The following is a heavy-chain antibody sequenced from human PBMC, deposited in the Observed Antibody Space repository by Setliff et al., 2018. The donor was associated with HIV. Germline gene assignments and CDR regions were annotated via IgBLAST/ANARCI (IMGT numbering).Heavy chain of an antibody. V-gene: IGHV4-34*01. D-gene: IGHD4-17*01. CDR1: GGSFSGFY. Sequence: PSETLSLTCAVYGGSFSGFYWNWIRQPPGKGLEWIGEIHHTGYINYHPSFKSRVTISLDTSRNQFSLKLRSVTAADTAVYYCARFEVTTVTTRDYWGQGTLVTVSS. CDR3: ARFEVTTVTTRDY. CDR2: IHHTGYI. J-gene: IGHJ4*02.